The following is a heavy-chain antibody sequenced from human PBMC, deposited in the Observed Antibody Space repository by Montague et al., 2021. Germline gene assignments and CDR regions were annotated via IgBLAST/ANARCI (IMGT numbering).Heavy chain of an antibody. Sequence: SLRLSCAASGFVFRLSWMNWVRQTPGEGLEWVSRIKGKSDGGTTHYAAPVKGRFTISRDDSTNTLFLQMNSLKIEDTAVYFCTTDLGDYYDSSGYYFDNWGQGTLVTVSS. J-gene: IGHJ5*02. CDR3: TTDLGDYYDSSGYYFDN. V-gene: IGHV3-15*01. D-gene: IGHD3-22*01. CDR2: IKGKSDGGTT. CDR1: GFVFRLSW.